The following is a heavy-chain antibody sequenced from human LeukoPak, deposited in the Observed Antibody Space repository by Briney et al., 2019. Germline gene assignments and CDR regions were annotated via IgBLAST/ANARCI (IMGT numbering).Heavy chain of an antibody. D-gene: IGHD3-9*01. J-gene: IGHJ4*02. V-gene: IGHV3-64D*09. Sequence: GGSLRLSCAASGFTFSSYAMHWVRQAPGKGLEYVSAISSNGGSTYYADSVKGRFTISRDNSKNTLYLQMSSLRAEDTAVYYCVKDLHNVLRYFDWLLGYWGQGTLVTVSS. CDR3: VKDLHNVLRYFDWLLGY. CDR1: GFTFSSYA. CDR2: ISSNGGST.